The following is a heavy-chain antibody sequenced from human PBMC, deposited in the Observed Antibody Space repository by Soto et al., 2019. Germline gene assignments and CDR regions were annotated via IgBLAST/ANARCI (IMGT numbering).Heavy chain of an antibody. Sequence: PGGSLRLSCAASGFTFSSYCMHWGRQAPGKGLEWVAVISYDGSNKYYADSVKGRFTISRDNSKKTVYLQLDGLRAEDTAIYYCAXGHSDYQGDYNYYGMDVWGQGTTVTVSS. V-gene: IGHV3-30*18. CDR3: AXGHSDYQGDYNYYGMDV. CDR1: GFTFSSYC. CDR2: ISYDGSNK. J-gene: IGHJ6*02. D-gene: IGHD4-4*01.